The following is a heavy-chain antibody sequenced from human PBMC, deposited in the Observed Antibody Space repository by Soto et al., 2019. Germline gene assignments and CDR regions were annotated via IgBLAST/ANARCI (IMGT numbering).Heavy chain of an antibody. CDR3: AKYLSLTGDGNYYFDY. Sequence: GESLKISCAASGFTFSSYAMSWVRQAPGKGLEWVSAISGSGGSTYYADSVKGRFTISRDNSKNTLYLQMNSMRAEDTAVYYCAKYLSLTGDGNYYFDYWGQGTLVTVSS. D-gene: IGHD7-27*01. J-gene: IGHJ4*02. CDR2: ISGSGGST. V-gene: IGHV3-23*01. CDR1: GFTFSSYA.